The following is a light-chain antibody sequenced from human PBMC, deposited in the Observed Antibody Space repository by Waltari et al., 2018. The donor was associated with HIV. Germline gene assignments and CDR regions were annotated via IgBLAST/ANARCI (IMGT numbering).Light chain of an antibody. J-gene: IGKJ2*01. CDR3: QQYYSYPQA. V-gene: IGKV1-8*01. CDR1: QEIGTY. Sequence: IRMTQSPSSLSASTGDRVTISCRASQEIGTYLAWYQHKPGKVPELLMYSASTLQSGLPSRFNGSGSGTDFTLTIDCLQSEDFATYYCQQYYSYPQAFGQGTKLEIK. CDR2: SAS.